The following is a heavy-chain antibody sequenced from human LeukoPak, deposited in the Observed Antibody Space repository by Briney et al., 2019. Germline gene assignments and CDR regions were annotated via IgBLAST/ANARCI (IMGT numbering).Heavy chain of an antibody. CDR1: GNYL. V-gene: IGHV3-74*01. CDR3: ARGRPHGNDY. D-gene: IGHD2-15*01. CDR2: IASDGSST. Sequence: GGSLRLSCAASGNYLMQWVRQAPGKGLVWVSRIASDGSSTTYADSVKGRFSISRDNAKNTLYLQMNSLRVEDTAVYYCARGRPHGNDYWGQGTLVTVSS. J-gene: IGHJ4*02.